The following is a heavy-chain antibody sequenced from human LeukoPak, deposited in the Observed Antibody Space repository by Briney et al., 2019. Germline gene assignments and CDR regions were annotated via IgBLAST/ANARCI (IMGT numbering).Heavy chain of an antibody. D-gene: IGHD3-3*01. CDR1: GFTFRSYS. CDR2: ITSSNNYI. V-gene: IGHV3-21*04. J-gene: IGHJ6*02. Sequence: GGSLRLSCAASGFTFRSYSMNWVRQAPGKGLEWVSSITSSNNYIYYADSMKGRFIISRDNAKNSLYLQMNSPRAEDTALYYCAKDKAITISRSRGMDVWGQGTTVTVSS. CDR3: AKDKAITISRSRGMDV.